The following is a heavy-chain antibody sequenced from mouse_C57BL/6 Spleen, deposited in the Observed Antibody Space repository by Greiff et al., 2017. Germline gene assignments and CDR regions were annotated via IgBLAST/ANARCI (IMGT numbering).Heavy chain of an antibody. V-gene: IGHV1-22*01. D-gene: IGHD1-1*01. CDR1: GYTFTDYN. Sequence: EVQLQESGPELVKPGASVKMSCKASGYTFTDYNMHWVKQSHGKSLEWIGYINPNNGGTSYNQKFKGKATLTVNKSSSTAYMELRSLTSEDSAVYYCARIVGLHYYGSSYVETVDCWGQGTTLTVSS. CDR2: INPNNGGT. CDR3: ARIVGLHYYGSSYVETVDC. J-gene: IGHJ2*01.